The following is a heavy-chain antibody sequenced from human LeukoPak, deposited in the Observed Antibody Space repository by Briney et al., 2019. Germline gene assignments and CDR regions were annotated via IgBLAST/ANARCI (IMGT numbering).Heavy chain of an antibody. CDR1: GFTFSSYW. D-gene: IGHD1-1*01. J-gene: IGHJ4*02. Sequence: PGGSLRLSCAASGFTFSSYWMHWVRHAPGKGLVWVSRINSDGSSTSYADSVKGRFTISRDNTKNTPYLQMNSLRAEDTAMYYCATSRTFDYWGQGTLVTVSS. CDR2: INSDGSST. CDR3: ATSRTFDY. V-gene: IGHV3-74*01.